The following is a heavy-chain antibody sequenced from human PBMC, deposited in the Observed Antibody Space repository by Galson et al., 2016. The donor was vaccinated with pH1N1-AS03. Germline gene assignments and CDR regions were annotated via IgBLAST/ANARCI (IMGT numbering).Heavy chain of an antibody. CDR1: GYTFTSYG. Sequence: SVKVSCKASGYTFTSYGIGWVRQAPGQGLEWMGWISPYNGRTEYAQKLQGRVTMTTDTSTSTVYMELRSLISDDTAMYYCARAFCSGGSCYDYFYYAVDVWGQGTTVTVSS. V-gene: IGHV1-18*01. J-gene: IGHJ6*02. D-gene: IGHD2-15*01. CDR3: ARAFCSGGSCYDYFYYAVDV. CDR2: ISPYNGRT.